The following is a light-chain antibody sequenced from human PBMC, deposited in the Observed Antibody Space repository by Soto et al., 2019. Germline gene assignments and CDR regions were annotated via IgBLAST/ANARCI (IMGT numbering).Light chain of an antibody. CDR2: DND. V-gene: IGLV1-51*01. CDR3: GAWDSSLSVVL. J-gene: IGLJ2*01. CDR1: TSNIENNY. Sequence: QSVLTQPPSMSAAPGQKVTISCSGSTSNIENNYASWYQHLPGTAPKLLIYDNDERPSGIPDRFSASKSGTSATLGITGLQIEDEADYYCGAWDSSLSVVLFGGGTKLTVL.